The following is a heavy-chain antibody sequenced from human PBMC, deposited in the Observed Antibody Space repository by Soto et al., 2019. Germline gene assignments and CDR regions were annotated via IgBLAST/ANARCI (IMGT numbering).Heavy chain of an antibody. V-gene: IGHV4-39*01. CDR1: GGSISSSSYY. D-gene: IGHD6-13*01. CDR2: IYYSGST. Sequence: SETLSLTCTVSGGSISSSSYYWGWIRQPPGKGLEWIGSIYYSGSTYYNPSLKSRVTISVDTSKNQFSLKLSSVTAADTAVYYCARVPESAAGISWFDPWGQGTLVTVS. J-gene: IGHJ5*02. CDR3: ARVPESAAGISWFDP.